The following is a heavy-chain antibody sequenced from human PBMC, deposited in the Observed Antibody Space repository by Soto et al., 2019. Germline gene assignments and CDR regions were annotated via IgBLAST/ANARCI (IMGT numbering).Heavy chain of an antibody. CDR2: TYYRSEWYN. Sequence: SQTLSLTCAISGDSVSSNSASWNWIRHSPSRGLEWLGRTYYRSEWYNDYAVSVKSRITINTDSSKNQFSLQLNSVTPDDTAVYFCTRESMSGWSDFWGQGTLVTVSS. D-gene: IGHD6-19*01. CDR1: GDSVSSNSAS. CDR3: TRESMSGWSDF. J-gene: IGHJ4*02. V-gene: IGHV6-1*01.